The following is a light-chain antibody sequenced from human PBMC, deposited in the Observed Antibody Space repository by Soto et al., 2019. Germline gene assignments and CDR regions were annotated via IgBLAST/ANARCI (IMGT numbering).Light chain of an antibody. CDR3: QSYDISLSGVV. Sequence: QSVLTQPPSVSGAPGQRVTISCTGSSSNIGADYDVHWYHQPPGTSPKLLIYDNNNRPSGVPDRFSGSKSGTSASLAITGLQAEDEADYYCQSYDISLSGVVFGGGTKLTVL. J-gene: IGLJ3*02. V-gene: IGLV1-40*01. CDR2: DNN. CDR1: SSNIGADYD.